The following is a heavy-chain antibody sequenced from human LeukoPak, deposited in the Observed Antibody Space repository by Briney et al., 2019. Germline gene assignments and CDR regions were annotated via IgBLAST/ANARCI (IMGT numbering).Heavy chain of an antibody. CDR2: ISAYNGNT. V-gene: IGHV1-18*01. D-gene: IGHD2-15*01. Sequence: ASVKVSCKASGYTFTSYGISWVRQAPGQGLEWMGWISAYNGNTNYAQKLQGRVTMTTDTSTSTAYMELRSLRSDDTAVYYCARDKELKYCSGGSCLYYYYYYMDVWGKGTTVTVSS. CDR3: ARDKELKYCSGGSCLYYYYYYMDV. CDR1: GYTFTSYG. J-gene: IGHJ6*03.